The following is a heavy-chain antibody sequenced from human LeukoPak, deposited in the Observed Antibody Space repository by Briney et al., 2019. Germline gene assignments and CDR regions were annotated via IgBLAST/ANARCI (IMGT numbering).Heavy chain of an antibody. CDR2: IKKDGSEK. CDR1: GFTFSSYS. J-gene: IGHJ3*02. Sequence: GGSLRLSCAASGFTFSSYSMNWVRQAPGKGLEWVANIKKDGSEKKYVDSVKGRFTISRDNAENLLYLEMNSLRAEDTAVYYCAKHTSGYYDPFDIWGQGTMVTVSS. CDR3: AKHTSGYYDPFDI. V-gene: IGHV3-7*01. D-gene: IGHD3-22*01.